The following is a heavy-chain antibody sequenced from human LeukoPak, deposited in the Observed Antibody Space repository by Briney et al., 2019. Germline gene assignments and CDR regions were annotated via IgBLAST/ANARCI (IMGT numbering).Heavy chain of an antibody. D-gene: IGHD3-22*01. CDR1: GFTFSSYS. Sequence: GGSLRLSCAASGFTFSSYSMNWVRQAPGKGLEWVSYISSSSSTIYYADSVKGRFTISRDNAKNSLYLQMNSLRAEDTAVYYCARGLWAAYYYDSSGYYPLGYWGQGTLVTVSS. J-gene: IGHJ4*02. V-gene: IGHV3-48*04. CDR3: ARGLWAAYYYDSSGYYPLGY. CDR2: ISSSSSTI.